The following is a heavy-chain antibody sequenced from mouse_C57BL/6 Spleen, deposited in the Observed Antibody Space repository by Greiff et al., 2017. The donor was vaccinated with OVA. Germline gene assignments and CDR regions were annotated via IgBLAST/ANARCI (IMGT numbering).Heavy chain of an antibody. CDR2: ISSGGSYT. CDR3: ARHGDSSGPFAY. CDR1: GFTFSSYG. D-gene: IGHD3-2*02. V-gene: IGHV5-6*01. J-gene: IGHJ3*01. Sequence: EVMLVESGGDLVKPGGSLKLSCAASGFTFSSYGMSWVRQTPDKRLEWVATISSGGSYTYYPDSVKGRFTISRDNAKNTLYLQMSGLKYEDTAMYYCARHGDSSGPFAYWGQGTLVTVSA.